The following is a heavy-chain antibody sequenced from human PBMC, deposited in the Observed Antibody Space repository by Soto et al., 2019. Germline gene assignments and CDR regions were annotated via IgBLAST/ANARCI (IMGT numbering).Heavy chain of an antibody. CDR1: GFSLSTSGVG. V-gene: IGHV2-5*02. Sequence: QITLKESGPTLVKPTQPLTLTCTFSGFSLSTSGVGVGWIRQPPGKALEWLALIYWDDDKRYSPSLKSRLTITKDTSKNQVVLTMTNMDPVDTATYYCAHTPPILSIAAALLFDYWGQGTLVTVSS. J-gene: IGHJ4*02. CDR2: IYWDDDK. D-gene: IGHD6-13*01. CDR3: AHTPPILSIAAALLFDY.